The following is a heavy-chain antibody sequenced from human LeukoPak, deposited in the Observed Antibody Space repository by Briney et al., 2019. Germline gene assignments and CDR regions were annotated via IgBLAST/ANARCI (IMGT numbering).Heavy chain of an antibody. CDR2: IRSKANSYAT. D-gene: IGHD3-22*01. J-gene: IGHJ4*02. Sequence: GGSLRLSCAASGFTFSGSAMHWVRQASGKGPEWVGRIRSKANSYATAYAASVKGRFTISRDDSKNTAYLQMNSLKTEDTAVYYCTRPGDYYDSSGVSDYWGQGTLVTVSS. CDR1: GFTFSGSA. CDR3: TRPGDYYDSSGVSDY. V-gene: IGHV3-73*01.